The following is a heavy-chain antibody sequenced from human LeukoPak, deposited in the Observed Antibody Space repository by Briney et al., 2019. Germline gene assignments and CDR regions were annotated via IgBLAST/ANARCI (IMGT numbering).Heavy chain of an antibody. V-gene: IGHV3-66*01. CDR1: GSTVSSNY. D-gene: IGHD6-13*01. Sequence: GGSLRLSCAASGSTVSSNYMSWVRQAPGKGLEWVPVIYSGGSTYYADSVKGRFTISRDNSKNTLYLQMNSLRAEDTAVYYCARDGVVYSSSWYNYYYGMDVWGQGTTVTVSS. J-gene: IGHJ6*02. CDR2: IYSGGST. CDR3: ARDGVVYSSSWYNYYYGMDV.